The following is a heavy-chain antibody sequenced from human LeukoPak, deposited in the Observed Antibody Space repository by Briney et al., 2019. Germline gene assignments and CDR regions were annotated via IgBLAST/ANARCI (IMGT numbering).Heavy chain of an antibody. Sequence: ASVKVSCKTSGYTFTGYSMHWVRQAPGRGLEWMGWINPDSGGTNYAQKFQGRVTMTRDTSIRTAYMELSRLRSDDTAVYYCATYEPTNNYDRSGYGNAFDIWGQGTMVTVSS. J-gene: IGHJ3*02. V-gene: IGHV1-2*02. CDR3: ATYEPTNNYDRSGYGNAFDI. CDR1: GYTFTGYS. D-gene: IGHD3-22*01. CDR2: INPDSGGT.